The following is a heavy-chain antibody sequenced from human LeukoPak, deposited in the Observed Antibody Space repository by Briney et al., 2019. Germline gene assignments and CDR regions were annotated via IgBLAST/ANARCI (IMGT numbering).Heavy chain of an antibody. CDR1: GGSISSSNW. CDR2: IYHSGST. V-gene: IGHV4-4*02. Sequence: SGTLSLTCAVSGGSISSSNWWSWVRQPPGKGLEWIGEIYHSGSTNYNPSLKSRVTISVDKSKNQFSLKLSSVTAADMAVYYCAREPYSSSWYADYWGQGTLVTVSS. D-gene: IGHD6-13*01. J-gene: IGHJ4*02. CDR3: AREPYSSSWYADY.